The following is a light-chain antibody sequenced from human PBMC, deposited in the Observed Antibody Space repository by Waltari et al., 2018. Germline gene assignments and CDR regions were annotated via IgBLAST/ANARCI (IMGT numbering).Light chain of an antibody. V-gene: IGLV2-8*01. CDR2: EVT. J-gene: IGLJ3*02. CDR1: NSDVGGYNY. Sequence: QSALTQPPSASGSPGQSVTISCTGTNSDVGGYNYVSWYQQHPGKAPKLMIYEVTKRPSGAPDRFSGSKSGNTASLTVSGLQAEDDADYYCSSYAGSNNLVFGGGTKLT. CDR3: SSYAGSNNLV.